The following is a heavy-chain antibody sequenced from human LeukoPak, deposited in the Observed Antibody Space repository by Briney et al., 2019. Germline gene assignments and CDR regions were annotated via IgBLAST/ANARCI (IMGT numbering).Heavy chain of an antibody. J-gene: IGHJ5*02. CDR3: ARGRREGGYVRRDWFDP. CDR1: GGSISSSSYY. Sequence: SETLSLTCTVSGGSISSSSYYWGWIRQPPGKGLEWIGSIYYSGSTYYNPSLKSRVTISVDTSKNQFSLKLSSVTAADTAVYYCARGRREGGYVRRDWFDPWGQGTLVSVSS. CDR2: IYYSGST. D-gene: IGHD5-12*01. V-gene: IGHV4-39*01.